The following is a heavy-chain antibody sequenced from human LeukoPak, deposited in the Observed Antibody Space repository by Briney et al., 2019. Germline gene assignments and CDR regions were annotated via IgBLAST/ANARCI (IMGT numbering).Heavy chain of an antibody. CDR2: IVVGNGNT. CDR3: AAKDSSGFIDAFDM. V-gene: IGHV1-58*01. J-gene: IGHJ3*02. D-gene: IGHD3-22*01. Sequence: GTSVKVSCKASGFTFTSSAVQWVRQGRGQRLEWIGWIVVGNGNTNYAQKFQERVTITRDMSTSTAYMELSSLRSEDTALYYCAAKDSSGFIDAFDMWGQGTMVTVSS. CDR1: GFTFTSSA.